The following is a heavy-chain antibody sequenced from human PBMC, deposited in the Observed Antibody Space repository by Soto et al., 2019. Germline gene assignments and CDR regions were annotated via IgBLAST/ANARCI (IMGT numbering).Heavy chain of an antibody. CDR1: GYSFTSYW. V-gene: IGHV5-51*01. CDR3: ARRRGGGAAAAGLNSDY. CDR2: IYPGDSDT. D-gene: IGHD6-13*01. Sequence: PGESLKISCXGSGYSFTSYWIGWVRQMPGKGLEWMGIIYPGDSDTRYSPSFQGQVTTSADKSISTAYLQWSSLKASDTAMYYCARRRGGGAAAAGLNSDYWGQGTLVTVSS. J-gene: IGHJ4*02.